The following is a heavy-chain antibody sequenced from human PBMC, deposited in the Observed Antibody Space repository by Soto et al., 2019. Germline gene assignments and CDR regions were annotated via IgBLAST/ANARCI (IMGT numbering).Heavy chain of an antibody. Sequence: QVQLQESGPGLVKPSQTLSLTCTVSGGSISSGDYYWIWFRQHPGKGLEWIGYIYYSGSTYYNPSLKSRVTISVDTSRNQFSLKLSSVTAADTAVYYCARAPLISIFFAYGMDVWGQGTTVTVSS. V-gene: IGHV4-31*03. J-gene: IGHJ6*02. D-gene: IGHD3-3*02. CDR1: GGSISSGDYY. CDR2: IYYSGST. CDR3: ARAPLISIFFAYGMDV.